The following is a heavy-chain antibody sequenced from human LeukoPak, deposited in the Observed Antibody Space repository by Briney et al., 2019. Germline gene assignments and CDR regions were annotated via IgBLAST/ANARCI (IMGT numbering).Heavy chain of an antibody. V-gene: IGHV4-34*01. J-gene: IGHJ4*02. D-gene: IGHD1-26*01. CDR3: ARGDFSGSYFDY. CDR2: INHSGST. Sequence: SETLSLTCAVYGGSFSGYYWSWIRQPPGKGLEWIGEINHSGSTNYNPSLKSRVTISVDTSKNQFSLKLSSVTAADTAVYYCARGDFSGSYFDYWGQGTLVTVSS. CDR1: GGSFSGYY.